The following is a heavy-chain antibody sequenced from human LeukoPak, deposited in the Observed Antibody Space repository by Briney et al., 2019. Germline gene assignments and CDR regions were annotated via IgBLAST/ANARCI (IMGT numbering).Heavy chain of an antibody. CDR2: IYTSGST. D-gene: IGHD5-18*01. Sequence: SETLSLTCTVSGGSISSGSYYWSWIRQPAGKGLVWIGRIYTSGSTNYNPSLKSRVTISVDTSKNQFSLKLSSVTAAGTAVYYCARDLGRGYSYGINWFDPWGQGTLVTVSS. CDR1: GGSISSGSYY. J-gene: IGHJ5*02. V-gene: IGHV4-61*02. CDR3: ARDLGRGYSYGINWFDP.